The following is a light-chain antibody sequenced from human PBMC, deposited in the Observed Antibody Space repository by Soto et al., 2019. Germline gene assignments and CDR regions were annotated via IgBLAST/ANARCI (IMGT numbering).Light chain of an antibody. CDR2: AAS. V-gene: IGKV1-8*01. CDR3: QQYYSYPWT. Sequence: AIRMTQSPSSLSAATGDRVTITCRASQGISSYLAWYQQKPGKAPKLLIYAASTLQSGVPSRFSGSGSGTDFTLTISCLQSEDFATYYCQQYYSYPWTFGQGTMV. J-gene: IGKJ1*01. CDR1: QGISSY.